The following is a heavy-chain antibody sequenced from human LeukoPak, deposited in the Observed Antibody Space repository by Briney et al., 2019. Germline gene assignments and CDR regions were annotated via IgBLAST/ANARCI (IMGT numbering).Heavy chain of an antibody. CDR1: GFTFSGYW. Sequence: GGSLRLSCAASGFTFSGYWMSWVRQAPGKGLEWVANIKQDGSEEYYVGSVKGRFTIPRDNAKNSLFVQMNSLRAEDTAVYYCVRDRGRASVDYWGQGTLVTVSS. D-gene: IGHD1-26*01. V-gene: IGHV3-7*01. CDR2: IKQDGSEE. J-gene: IGHJ4*02. CDR3: VRDRGRASVDY.